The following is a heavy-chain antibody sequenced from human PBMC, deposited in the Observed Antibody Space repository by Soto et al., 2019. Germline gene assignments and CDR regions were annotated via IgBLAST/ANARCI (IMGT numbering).Heavy chain of an antibody. CDR1: GFTFSNYW. D-gene: IGHD1-7*01. CDR3: AIDVSPGNCTGYLDAFDI. Sequence: EVQLGESGGGLVQPGGSLRLSCAASGFTFSNYWMTWVRQAPGKGLEWVANIKQDGSKKSYLDSVRGRFTISRDNARNALDLEINSLRAEGTALYYGAIDVSPGNCTGYLDAFDIWGQGTMVTVSS. J-gene: IGHJ3*02. CDR2: IKQDGSKK. V-gene: IGHV3-7*05.